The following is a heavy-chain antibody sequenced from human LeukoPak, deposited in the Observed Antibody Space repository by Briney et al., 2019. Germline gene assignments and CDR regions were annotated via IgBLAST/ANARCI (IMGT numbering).Heavy chain of an antibody. Sequence: TGGSLRLSCAASGFTVSSNHMSWVRQAPGKGLEWVSVIYSGGSTYYADSVKGRFTISRDNSKNTLYLQMNTLRAEDTAVYYCARDSGFGEFNNYWGQGTLVTVSS. CDR2: IYSGGST. D-gene: IGHD3-10*01. CDR3: ARDSGFGEFNNY. J-gene: IGHJ4*02. CDR1: GFTVSSNH. V-gene: IGHV3-66*01.